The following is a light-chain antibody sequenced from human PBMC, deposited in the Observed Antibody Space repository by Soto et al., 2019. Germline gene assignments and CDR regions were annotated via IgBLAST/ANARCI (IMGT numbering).Light chain of an antibody. CDR1: QSVRSD. V-gene: IGKV3-11*01. J-gene: IGKJ4*01. CDR2: GAS. Sequence: EIAMTQSPATLSVSPGGRATFSCRASQSVRSDLAWYQQEPGQTPRLLIYGASTRVPGIPARFSGSGSGTDFTLTISNLEPEDFGVFYCQQRSNWPLTFGGGTKVDIK. CDR3: QQRSNWPLT.